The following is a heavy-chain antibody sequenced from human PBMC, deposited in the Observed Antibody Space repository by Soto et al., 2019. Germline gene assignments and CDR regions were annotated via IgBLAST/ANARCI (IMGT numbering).Heavy chain of an antibody. CDR1: GFTFSSYS. Sequence: GGSLRLSCAASGFTFSSYSMNWVRQAPGKGLEWVSSISSSSSYIYYADSVKGRFTISRDNAKNSLYLQMNSLRAEDTAVYYCAGDLAVRGYSGYDDAFDIWGQGTMVTVSS. V-gene: IGHV3-21*01. CDR3: AGDLAVRGYSGYDDAFDI. D-gene: IGHD5-12*01. CDR2: ISSSSSYI. J-gene: IGHJ3*02.